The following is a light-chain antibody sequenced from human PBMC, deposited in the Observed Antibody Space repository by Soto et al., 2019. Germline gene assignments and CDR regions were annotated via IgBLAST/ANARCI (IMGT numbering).Light chain of an antibody. V-gene: IGKV3-20*01. Sequence: DIVMTQSALSLPVTPGEPSSISCRSSQSLLHSNGYKYLEWHQQKPGKTPRLLIYGASSRATGIPERFSGSGSGTDFTLTISRLAPEDFELYYCQQHGSSPITFGQGTRLEIK. CDR3: QQHGSSPIT. J-gene: IGKJ5*01. CDR2: GAS. CDR1: QSLLHSNGYKY.